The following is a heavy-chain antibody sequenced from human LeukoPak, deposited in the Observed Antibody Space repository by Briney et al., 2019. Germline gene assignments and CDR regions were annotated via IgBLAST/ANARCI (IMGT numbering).Heavy chain of an antibody. V-gene: IGHV3-23*01. CDR3: GKDRPYDYGDSTGSFDY. J-gene: IGHJ4*02. CDR1: GFTFSRYA. D-gene: IGHD4-17*01. CDR2: NSSSGSST. Sequence: GGSKRLSCAASGFTFSRYAMTWVRQAAGKGLEWVSTNSSSGSSTYYADSVKGRFTLSTDNSKNTLYVQVNSLRAEDTAVYYCGKDRPYDYGDSTGSFDYWGQGTLLTDSP.